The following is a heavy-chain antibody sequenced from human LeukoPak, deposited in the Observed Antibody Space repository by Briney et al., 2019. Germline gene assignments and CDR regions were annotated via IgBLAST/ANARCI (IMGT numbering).Heavy chain of an antibody. CDR3: AVRYCSTSSCYPYFDY. J-gene: IGHJ4*02. Sequence: SQTLSLXCTVSGGSISSVDYYWSWIRQPPVKGLEWIGYIYYSGSTYYNPSLKGRLTISVDTSKNHFSLKLSSVTAADTAVYYCAVRYCSTSSCYPYFDYWGQGTLVTVSS. CDR2: IYYSGST. V-gene: IGHV4-30-4*08. CDR1: GGSISSVDYY. D-gene: IGHD2-2*01.